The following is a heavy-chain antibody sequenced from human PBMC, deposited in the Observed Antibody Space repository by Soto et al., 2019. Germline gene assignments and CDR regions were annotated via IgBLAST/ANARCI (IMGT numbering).Heavy chain of an antibody. CDR1: GFTFSSYW. CDR2: IKQDGSEK. V-gene: IGHV3-7*01. CDR3: ARGGVAVAGDWYFDL. D-gene: IGHD6-19*01. J-gene: IGHJ2*01. Sequence: EVQLVESGGGLVQPGGSLRLSCAASGFTFSSYWMSWVRQAPGKGLEWVANIKQDGSEKYYVDSVKGRFTISRDNAKNSLYLQMNSLRAEDTAVCYCARGGVAVAGDWYFDLWGRGTLVTVSS.